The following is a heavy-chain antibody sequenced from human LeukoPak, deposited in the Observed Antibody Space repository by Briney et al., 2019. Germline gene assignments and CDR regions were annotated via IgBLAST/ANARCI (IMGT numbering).Heavy chain of an antibody. CDR1: GGSIGSGGSH. CDR2: IYYTGST. D-gene: IGHD4-17*01. V-gene: IGHV4-31*03. Sequence: SQTLSLICTVSGGSIGSGGSHWSWIRQHPGKGLEWIGYIYYTGSTYYNPSLKSRVTISVDTSKNQFSLKLRSVTAADTAVYYCARGSPYGDYRKFDYWGQGTLV. CDR3: ARGSPYGDYRKFDY. J-gene: IGHJ4*02.